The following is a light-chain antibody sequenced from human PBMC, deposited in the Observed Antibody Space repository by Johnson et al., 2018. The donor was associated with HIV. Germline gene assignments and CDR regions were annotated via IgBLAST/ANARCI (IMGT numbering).Light chain of an antibody. CDR3: GTWDSSLSSYV. Sequence: QYMLTQPPSVSAAPGQKVTISCSGSSSNIGNNYVSWYQQLPGTAPKLLIYANTKRPSGTPDRFSGSKSGTSATLGITGLQTGDEADYYCGTWDSSLSSYVFGTGTKVTVL. CDR2: ANT. V-gene: IGLV1-51*01. CDR1: SSNIGNNY. J-gene: IGLJ1*01.